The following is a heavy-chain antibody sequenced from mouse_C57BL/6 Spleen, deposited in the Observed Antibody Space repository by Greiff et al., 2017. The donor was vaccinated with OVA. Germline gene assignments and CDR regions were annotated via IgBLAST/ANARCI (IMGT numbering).Heavy chain of an antibody. CDR1: GFTFSSYA. CDR3: AREGVVTSYFDY. Sequence: EVMLMESGGGLVKPGGSLKLSCAASGFTFSSYAMSWVRQTPEKRLEWVATISDGGSYTYYPDNVKGRFTISRDNAKNNLYLQMSHLKSEDTAMYYCAREGVVTSYFDYWGQGTTLTVSS. CDR2: ISDGGSYT. V-gene: IGHV5-4*01. J-gene: IGHJ2*01. D-gene: IGHD2-5*01.